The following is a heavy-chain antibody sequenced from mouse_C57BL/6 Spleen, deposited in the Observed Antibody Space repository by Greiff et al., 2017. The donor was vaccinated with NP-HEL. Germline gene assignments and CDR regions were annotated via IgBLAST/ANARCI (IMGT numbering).Heavy chain of an antibody. CDR3: AVYYGSSYEAMDY. V-gene: IGHV1-42*01. Sequence: VQLQQSGPELVKPGASVKISCKASGYSFTGYYMNWVKQSPEKSLEWIGEINPSTGGTTYNQKFKAKATLTVDKSSSTAYMQLKSLTSEDSAVYYCAVYYGSSYEAMDYWGQGTSVTVSS. J-gene: IGHJ4*01. D-gene: IGHD1-1*01. CDR2: INPSTGGT. CDR1: GYSFTGYY.